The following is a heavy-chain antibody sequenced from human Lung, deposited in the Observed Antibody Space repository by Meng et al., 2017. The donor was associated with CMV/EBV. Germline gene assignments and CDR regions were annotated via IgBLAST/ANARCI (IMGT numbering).Heavy chain of an antibody. V-gene: IGHV4-31*02. Sequence: GSLSSGGYSWSWIRQHPGKGLEWIGYIYYSGSTYYNPSLKSRVTISVDTSKNQFSLKLSSVTAADTAVYYCARGPSTVTVGRVGFDYWGQGTLVTVSS. CDR3: ARGPSTVTVGRVGFDY. CDR1: GSLSSGGYS. CDR2: IYYSGST. J-gene: IGHJ4*02. D-gene: IGHD2-21*02.